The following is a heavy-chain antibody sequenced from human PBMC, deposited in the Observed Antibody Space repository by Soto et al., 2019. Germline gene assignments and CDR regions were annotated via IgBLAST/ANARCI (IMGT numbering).Heavy chain of an antibody. Sequence: QVQLQESGPGLVKPSETLSLTCTVSGGSISSYYWSWIRQPPGKGLAWIGYIYYSGSTNYNPSLKSRVTISVDTSKNQFSLKLSSVTAADTAVYYCAREVLVTATGYWFDPWGQGTLVTVFS. CDR3: AREVLVTATGYWFDP. D-gene: IGHD2-21*02. CDR1: GGSISSYY. V-gene: IGHV4-59*01. CDR2: IYYSGST. J-gene: IGHJ5*02.